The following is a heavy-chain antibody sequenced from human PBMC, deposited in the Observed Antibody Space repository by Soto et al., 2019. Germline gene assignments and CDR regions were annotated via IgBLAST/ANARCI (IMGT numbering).Heavy chain of an antibody. J-gene: IGHJ4*02. Sequence: KPSETLSLTCSVSGGTISGYYWTWIRQPAGKGLEWIGRIYSSGNTKYNPSLQSRVTMSLDTSNNQFSLRLTSVTAADTAVYYCARPSNNYVAHWGQGTLVTVSS. CDR1: GGTISGYY. CDR3: ARPSNNYVAH. D-gene: IGHD4-4*01. CDR2: IYSSGNT. V-gene: IGHV4-4*07.